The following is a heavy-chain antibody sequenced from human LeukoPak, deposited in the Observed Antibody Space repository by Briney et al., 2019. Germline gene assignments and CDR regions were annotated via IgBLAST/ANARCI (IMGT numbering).Heavy chain of an antibody. Sequence: PGRSLRLSCAASGFTLSNSGMHWVRQAPGKGREWVAVMWYDGGSQYYADPVKGRFTISREHSKNTLYLQMNSLRAEDTAVYYCGRDSSYGVDYWGQGTLVTVSS. V-gene: IGHV3-33*01. CDR2: MWYDGGSQ. D-gene: IGHD3-10*01. J-gene: IGHJ4*02. CDR1: GFTLSNSG. CDR3: GRDSSYGVDY.